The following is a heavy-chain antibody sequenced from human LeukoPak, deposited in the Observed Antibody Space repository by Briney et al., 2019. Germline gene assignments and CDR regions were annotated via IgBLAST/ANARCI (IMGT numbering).Heavy chain of an antibody. CDR2: MCYSGNT. CDR3: GRVMLYSGYALDY. V-gene: IGHV4-59*01. D-gene: IGHD5-12*01. Sequence: PSETLSLTCTVCGGSISSYYWSWMRQPPGKGLEWIGYMCYSGNTNYNPSLKRRVPISVDTSKNQFSLAMSSVTAGDRAVYLCGRVMLYSGYALDYWGKGTLVTVSS. CDR1: GGSISSYY. J-gene: IGHJ4*02.